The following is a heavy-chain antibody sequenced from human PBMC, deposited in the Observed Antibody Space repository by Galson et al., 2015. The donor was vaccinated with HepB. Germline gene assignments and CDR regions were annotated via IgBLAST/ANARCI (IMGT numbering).Heavy chain of an antibody. CDR1: RFTFSSYA. D-gene: IGHD6-19*01. V-gene: IGHV3-30*04. CDR2: MSYDGYSK. Sequence: SLRLSCAASRFTFSSYAMHWVRQAPGKGLEWVAVMSYDGYSKDYADSVKGRFTISRDNSKNTLYLQMNSLRLEDTAVYYCARGYSSAWWYYFDYWGQGTLVTVSS. CDR3: ARGYSSAWWYYFDY. J-gene: IGHJ4*02.